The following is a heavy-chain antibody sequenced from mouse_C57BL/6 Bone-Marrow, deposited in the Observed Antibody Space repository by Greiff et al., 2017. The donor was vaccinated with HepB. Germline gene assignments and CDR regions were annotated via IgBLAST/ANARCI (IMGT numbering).Heavy chain of an antibody. V-gene: IGHV14-4*01. Sequence: VQLQQSGAELVRPGASVKLSCTASGFNIKDDYMHWVKQRPEQGLEWIGWIDPENGDTEYASKFQGKATITADTSSNTAYLQLSSLTSEDTAVYYCTTIVRDWCAYWGQGTLVTVSA. J-gene: IGHJ3*01. D-gene: IGHD2-5*01. CDR2: IDPENGDT. CDR3: TTIVRDWCAY. CDR1: GFNIKDDY.